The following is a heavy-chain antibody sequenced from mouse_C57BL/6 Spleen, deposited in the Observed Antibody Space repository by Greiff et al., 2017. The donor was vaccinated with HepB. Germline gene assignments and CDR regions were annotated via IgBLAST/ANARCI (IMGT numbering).Heavy chain of an antibody. J-gene: IGHJ2*01. CDR2: ISYSGST. CDR1: GYSITSGYD. Sequence: VQLKESGPGMVKPSQSLSLTCTVTGYSITSGYDWHWIRHFPGNKLEWMGYISYSGSTNYNPSFKSRISITHDTSKNHFFLKLISVTTEDTATYYCAREGLGRGFDYWGQGTTLTVSS. CDR3: AREGLGRGFDY. V-gene: IGHV3-1*01. D-gene: IGHD4-1*01.